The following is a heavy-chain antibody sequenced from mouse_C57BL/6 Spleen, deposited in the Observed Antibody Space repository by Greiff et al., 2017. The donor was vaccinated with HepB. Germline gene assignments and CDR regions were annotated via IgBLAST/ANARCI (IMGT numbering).Heavy chain of an antibody. CDR1: GFTFSSYG. V-gene: IGHV5-6*01. D-gene: IGHD2-3*01. CDR2: ISSGGSYT. J-gene: IGHJ2*01. CDR3: ARLGAYDYFDY. Sequence: EVQLVESGGDLVKPGGSLKLSCAASGFTFSSYGMSWVRQTPDKRLEWVATISSGGSYTYYPDSVKGRFTISRDNAKNTLYLQMSSLKSEDTAMYYCARLGAYDYFDYWGQGTTLTVSS.